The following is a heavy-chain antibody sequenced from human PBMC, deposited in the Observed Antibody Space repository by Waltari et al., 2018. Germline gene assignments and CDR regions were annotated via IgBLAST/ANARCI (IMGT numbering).Heavy chain of an antibody. D-gene: IGHD3-22*01. V-gene: IGHV3-33*01. CDR1: GFTFSSYG. Sequence: QVQLVESGGGVVQPGRSLRLSCAASGFTFSSYGMHWVRQAPGKGLEWVAVLGYEGSNKYYADSVKGRFTISRDNSKNTLYLQMTCLRAEDTAVYYCARENYYDSSGYYYSFDYWGQGTLVTVSS. CDR2: LGYEGSNK. J-gene: IGHJ4*02. CDR3: ARENYYDSSGYYYSFDY.